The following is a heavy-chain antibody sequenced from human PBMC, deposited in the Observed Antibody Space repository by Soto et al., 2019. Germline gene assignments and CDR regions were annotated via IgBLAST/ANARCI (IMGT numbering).Heavy chain of an antibody. CDR3: VRVYYDYSHYRPFDH. V-gene: IGHV3-72*01. CDR1: GITFNDQY. D-gene: IGHD3-16*01. Sequence: GESLTLSCVASGITFNDQYMDCVGQAPGKGLEWVGRTRNKDESYTTDYAASVKGRFTISRDDSKNSVYLQMNSLKTVDTAVYYCVRVYYDYSHYRPFDHWGQGTQVTVSS. J-gene: IGHJ4*02. CDR2: TRNKDESYTT.